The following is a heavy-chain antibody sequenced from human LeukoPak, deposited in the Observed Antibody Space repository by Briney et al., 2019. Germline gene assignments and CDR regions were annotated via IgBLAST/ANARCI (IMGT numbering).Heavy chain of an antibody. D-gene: IGHD1-26*01. CDR1: GGSISSYY. J-gene: IGHJ4*02. CDR2: IYYSGST. V-gene: IGHV4-59*12. Sequence: SETLSLTCTVSGGSISSYYWSWIRQPPGKGLEWIGYIYYSGSTNYNPSLKSRVTISVDTSKNQFSLQLNSVTPEDTAVYYCARDLKSRAVIGGYFDYWGQGTLVTVSS. CDR3: ARDLKSRAVIGGYFDY.